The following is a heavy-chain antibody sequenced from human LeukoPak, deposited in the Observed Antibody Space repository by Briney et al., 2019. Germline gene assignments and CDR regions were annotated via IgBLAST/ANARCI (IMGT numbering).Heavy chain of an antibody. CDR3: ARGYCSSTSCYDGSYYYYMDV. CDR1: GGTFSSYA. CDR2: IIPIFGTA. Sequence: GASVKVSCKASGGTFSSYAISWVRQAPRQGLEWMGGIIPIFGTANYPQKFQGRVTITADESSSTAYMELSSMRSEDTAVYYCARGYCSSTSCYDGSYYYYMDVWGKGTTVTVSS. J-gene: IGHJ6*03. D-gene: IGHD2-2*01. V-gene: IGHV1-69*13.